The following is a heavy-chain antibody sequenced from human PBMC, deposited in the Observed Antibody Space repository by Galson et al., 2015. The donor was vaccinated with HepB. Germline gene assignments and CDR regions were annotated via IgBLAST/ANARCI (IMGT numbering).Heavy chain of an antibody. CDR1: GFSLSTSGVG. CDR3: AHIGRGDSGWYFAL. Sequence: PALVKPTQTLTLTCTFSGFSLSTSGVGVGWIRQPPGKALEWLTVIYWDDDTRYSPSLKSRLTITKDTSKNQVVLTMTNMDPVDTGTYYCAHIGRGDSGWYFALWGRGTLVTVSS. V-gene: IGHV2-5*02. J-gene: IGHJ2*01. D-gene: IGHD2-21*02. CDR2: IYWDDDT.